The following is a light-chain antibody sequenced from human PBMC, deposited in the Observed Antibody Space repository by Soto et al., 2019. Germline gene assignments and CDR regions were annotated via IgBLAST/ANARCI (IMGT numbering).Light chain of an antibody. J-gene: IGLJ2*01. CDR1: SSDVGGYNY. CDR3: SSYTTSHTLV. CDR2: EVS. V-gene: IGLV2-14*01. Sequence: QPVLTQPASVSGSPGQSITISCTGTSSDVGGYNYVSWYQQHPGKAPKLMIYEVSNRPSGVSSRFSGSKSGNTASLTISGLQAEDESDYYCSSYTTSHTLVFGGGTKLTVL.